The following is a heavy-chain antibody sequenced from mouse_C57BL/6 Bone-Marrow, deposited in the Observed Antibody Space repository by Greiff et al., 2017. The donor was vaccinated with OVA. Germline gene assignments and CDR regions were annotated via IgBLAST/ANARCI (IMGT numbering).Heavy chain of an antibody. V-gene: IGHV1-85*01. CDR1: GYTFTSYD. Sequence: QVQLKESGPELVKPGASVKLSCKASGYTFTSYDINWVKQRPGQGLEWLGWIYPRDGSTKYNEQLKGKGRGTGEKPSSTAYMELHSLTAEDSAVYFCATVVARAMDYWGQGTSVTVSS. CDR2: IYPRDGST. CDR3: ATVVARAMDY. D-gene: IGHD1-1*01. J-gene: IGHJ4*01.